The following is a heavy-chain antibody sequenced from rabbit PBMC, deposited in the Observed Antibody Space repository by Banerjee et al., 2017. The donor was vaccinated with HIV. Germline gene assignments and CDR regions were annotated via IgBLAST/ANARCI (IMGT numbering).Heavy chain of an antibody. J-gene: IGHJ3*01. CDR1: GFSFNSSHY. CDR2: IDAGSSGNT. D-gene: IGHD1-1*01. Sequence: QEQLVESGGGLVQPEGSLTLTCTASGFSFNSSHYMCWVRQAPGKGLEFIAGIDAGSSGNTYYANWAKGRFTISKTSSTTVTLQMTSLTAADTATYFCARKSSGYYGLWGQGTLVTVS. CDR3: ARKSSGYYGL. V-gene: IGHV1S45*01.